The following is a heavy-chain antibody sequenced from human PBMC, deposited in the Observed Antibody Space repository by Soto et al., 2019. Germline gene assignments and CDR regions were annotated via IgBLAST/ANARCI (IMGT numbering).Heavy chain of an antibody. V-gene: IGHV1-69*19. CDR2: IIPLFGST. D-gene: IGHD3-10*01. J-gene: IGHJ6*02. CDR1: GDTFTKYA. Sequence: QVQLVQSGPEVKKPGSSVKVSCKASGDTFTKYAFNWVRQAPGQGLEWMGGIIPLFGSTNYAERFQGRLTVTTNESTSTVFMELSSLTSDDTAIYYCARDETVIRGVIKRGGGLDLWGQGTTVIVSS. CDR3: ARDETVIRGVIKRGGGLDL.